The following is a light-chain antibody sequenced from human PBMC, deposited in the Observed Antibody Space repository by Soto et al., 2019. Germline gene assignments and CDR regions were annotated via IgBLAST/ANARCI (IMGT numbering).Light chain of an antibody. J-gene: IGKJ2*01. V-gene: IGKV3-11*01. CDR2: DAS. Sequence: EIVLTQSPATLSLSPGERATLSCRASQSVSTFLAWYQQKPGQAPRLLIYDASNRATGIPPRFSGSGSGTDFTLTISSLEPEDFAVYYCQQRSNWPRYTLGQGTKLEIK. CDR1: QSVSTF. CDR3: QQRSNWPRYT.